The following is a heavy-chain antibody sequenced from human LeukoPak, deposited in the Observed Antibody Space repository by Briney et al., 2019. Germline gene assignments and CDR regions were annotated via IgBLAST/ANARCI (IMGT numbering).Heavy chain of an antibody. J-gene: IGHJ4*02. CDR3: AREVVTIFGVATRRGFDY. CDR2: IYYSGST. V-gene: IGHV4-31*03. Sequence: SETLSLTCTVSGGSISSGGYYWSWIRQHPGKGLEWIGYIYYSGSTYYNPSLKSRVTISVDTSKNQFSLKLSSVTAADTAVYYCAREVVTIFGVATRRGFDYWGQGTLVTVSS. CDR1: GGSISSGGYY. D-gene: IGHD3-3*01.